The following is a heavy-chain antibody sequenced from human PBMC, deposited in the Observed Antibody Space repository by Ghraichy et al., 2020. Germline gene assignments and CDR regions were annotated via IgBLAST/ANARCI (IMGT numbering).Heavy chain of an antibody. Sequence: GGSLRLSCAASAFTFRSYAMSWVRHAPGKGLEWVSDIRGSGGSTYYADSVKGRFTISRDKSKNTLYLQMNSLRADDTAVYYCAKVSLSDYVTYFDYWGQGTLVTVSS. J-gene: IGHJ4*02. CDR1: AFTFRSYA. V-gene: IGHV3-23*01. D-gene: IGHD4-17*01. CDR3: AKVSLSDYVTYFDY. CDR2: IRGSGGST.